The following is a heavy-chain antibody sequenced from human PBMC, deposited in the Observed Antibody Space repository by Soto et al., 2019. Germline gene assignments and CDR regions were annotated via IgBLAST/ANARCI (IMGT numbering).Heavy chain of an antibody. J-gene: IGHJ5*02. CDR3: ARDVGYCISTSCYSWFDP. CDR2: IYYSGST. V-gene: IGHV4-59*01. D-gene: IGHD2-2*02. CDR1: GGSISSYY. Sequence: QVQLQESGPGLVKPSETLSLTCTVSGGSISSYYWSWIRQPPGKGLEWIGYIYYSGSTNYNPSLKCRVTISVDTSKTQFSLKLSSVTAADTAVYYCARDVGYCISTSCYSWFDPWGQGTLVTVSS.